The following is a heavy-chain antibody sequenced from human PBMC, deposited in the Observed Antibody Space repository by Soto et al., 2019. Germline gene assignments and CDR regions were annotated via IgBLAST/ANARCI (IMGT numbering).Heavy chain of an antibody. CDR2: IIPIFGTA. V-gene: IGHV1-69*13. J-gene: IGHJ6*02. CDR3: ARDRDVRITIFGVVILDPEYYYGMDV. Sequence: WASVKVSCKASGGTFSSYAISWVRQAPGQGLERMGGIIPIFGTANYAQKFQGRVTITADESTSTAYMELSSLRSEDTAVYYCARDRDVRITIFGVVILDPEYYYGMDVWGQGTTVTVSS. CDR1: GGTFSSYA. D-gene: IGHD3-3*01.